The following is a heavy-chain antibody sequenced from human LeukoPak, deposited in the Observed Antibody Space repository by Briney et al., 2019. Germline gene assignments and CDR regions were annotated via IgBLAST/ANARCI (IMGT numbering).Heavy chain of an antibody. Sequence: GGSLRLSCTASGFTFGDYAVNWFRQAPGKGLEWVGLIASKVYGGTTEYAASVKGRFTISRDDSKSIAYLQMNSLITEDTAVYYCIRGGYYMVYDYWGQGTLVTVSS. CDR2: IASKVYGGTT. D-gene: IGHD3-22*01. J-gene: IGHJ4*02. V-gene: IGHV3-49*03. CDR1: GFTFGDYA. CDR3: IRGGYYMVYDY.